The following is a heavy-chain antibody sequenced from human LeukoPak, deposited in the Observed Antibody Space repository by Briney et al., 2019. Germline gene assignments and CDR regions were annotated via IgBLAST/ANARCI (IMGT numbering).Heavy chain of an antibody. CDR3: AREGPGYSYGKGYFDY. D-gene: IGHD5-18*01. CDR1: GGSFSGYY. Sequence: KPSVTLSLTCTVYGGSFSGYYWSWIRQPPGKGLEWIGEINHSGSTNYNPSLKSRVTISVDTSKNQFSLKLSSVTAADTAVYYCAREGPGYSYGKGYFDYWGQGTLVTVSS. J-gene: IGHJ4*02. V-gene: IGHV4-34*01. CDR2: INHSGST.